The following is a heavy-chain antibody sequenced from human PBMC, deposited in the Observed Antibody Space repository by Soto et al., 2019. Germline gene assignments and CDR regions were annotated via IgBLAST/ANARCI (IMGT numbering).Heavy chain of an antibody. CDR1: GDTFTDYY. V-gene: IGHV1-46*01. D-gene: IGHD2-21*02. Sequence: QVQLMQSGAEVKKPGASVKVSCKASGDTFTDYYIHWVRQAPGQGLEWMGTVNPSGGHTTYAQHFLGPWTMTRDTSPSTLYMELTSLTSDDTAIYYCARGGHVVVVTAALDYWGQGTLVTVSS. CDR3: ARGGHVVVVTAALDY. J-gene: IGHJ4*02. CDR2: VNPSGGHT.